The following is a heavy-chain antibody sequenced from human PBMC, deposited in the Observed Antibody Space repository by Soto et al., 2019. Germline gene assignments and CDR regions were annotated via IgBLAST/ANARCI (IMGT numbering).Heavy chain of an antibody. CDR2: MYNTGST. V-gene: IGHV4-59*01. CDR1: GGSISSYY. CDR3: ALVLWGYCGADCYPLDV. Sequence: PSETLSLTCTVSGGSISSYYWSWIRQPPGKGLEWIGYMYNTGSTIYNPSLKSRVTISVDTSKNQFSLKLNSVTAADTAVYYCALVLWGYCGADCYPLDVWGQGTTVIVSS. D-gene: IGHD2-21*02. J-gene: IGHJ6*02.